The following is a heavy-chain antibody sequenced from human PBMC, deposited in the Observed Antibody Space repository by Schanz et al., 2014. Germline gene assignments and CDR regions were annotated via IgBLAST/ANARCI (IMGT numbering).Heavy chain of an antibody. V-gene: IGHV3-66*01. J-gene: IGHJ4*02. D-gene: IGHD6-19*01. CDR1: GFSFSIFA. CDR2: TYSGGST. CDR3: AKDLISGWSGFDY. Sequence: EVQLLESGGGLVQPGGSLRLSCAASGFSFSIFAMTWVRQAPGKGLEWVSITYSGGSTYYADSVKGRFTISRDNSKNTLYLLMNSLRAEDTAVYYCAKDLISGWSGFDYWGQGTLVTVSS.